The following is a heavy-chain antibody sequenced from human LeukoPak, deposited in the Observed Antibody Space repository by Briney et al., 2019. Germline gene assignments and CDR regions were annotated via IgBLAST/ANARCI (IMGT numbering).Heavy chain of an antibody. CDR3: VRSGYSGYLDY. D-gene: IGHD5-12*01. Sequence: SQTLSLTCAISGDTVSSINAAWNWIRQSLSRGLEWLGRTYYRSKWYNHYAVSVKSRITINPDTSKNQFSLQLNSVTPDDTAVYYCVRSGYSGYLDYWGQGTLVTVSS. V-gene: IGHV6-1*01. CDR1: GDTVSSINAA. J-gene: IGHJ4*02. CDR2: TYYRSKWYN.